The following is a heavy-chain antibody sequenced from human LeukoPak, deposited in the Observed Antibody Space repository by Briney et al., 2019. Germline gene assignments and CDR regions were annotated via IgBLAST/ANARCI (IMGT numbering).Heavy chain of an antibody. CDR2: ISYDGSNK. J-gene: IGHJ4*02. CDR3: ARRAGAYSHPYDY. D-gene: IGHD4/OR15-4a*01. CDR1: GFTFNNYA. V-gene: IGHV3-30*14. Sequence: GGSLRLSCAGSGFTFNNYAMHWVRQAPGKGLEWVAVISYDGSNKDYADSVRGRFTISRDYSKNTLYLQMNSLRAEDTAVYYCARRAGAYSHPYDYWGQGTLVTVSS.